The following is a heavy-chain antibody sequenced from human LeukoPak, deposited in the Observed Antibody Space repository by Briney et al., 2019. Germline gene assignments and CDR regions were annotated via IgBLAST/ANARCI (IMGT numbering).Heavy chain of an antibody. V-gene: IGHV3-23*01. CDR3: AKGLSSMASFDY. CDR2: IGASGGRT. J-gene: IGHJ4*02. Sequence: PGESLRLSSAGSGFIFSSYAMSWVRQAPGKVLEWVSGIGASGGRTYYADSVKGRFTISRDSSRSTLYLQINSLRAEDTAIYYCAKGLSSMASFDYWGQGTLVTVSS. CDR1: GFIFSSYA. D-gene: IGHD2-8*01.